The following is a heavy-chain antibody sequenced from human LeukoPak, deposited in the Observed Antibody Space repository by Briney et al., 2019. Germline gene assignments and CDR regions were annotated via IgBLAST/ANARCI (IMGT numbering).Heavy chain of an antibody. J-gene: IGHJ1*01. CDR3: ARVHIPPDTSIEH. D-gene: IGHD3-16*01. CDR1: GYTFSDYH. CDR2: INPSSGGT. Sequence: AAVKLTCKASGYTFSDYHIHWVRQAPGQGLEWIGWINPSSGGTEFAQNLQGRVTMTRDTFITTAYMELTGLTSDDTAVYYCARVHIPPDTSIEHWGEGTRVSLSS. V-gene: IGHV1-2*02.